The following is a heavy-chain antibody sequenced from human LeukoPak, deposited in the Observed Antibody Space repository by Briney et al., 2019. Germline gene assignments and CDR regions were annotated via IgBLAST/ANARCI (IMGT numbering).Heavy chain of an antibody. J-gene: IGHJ4*02. V-gene: IGHV4-59*12. D-gene: IGHD6-13*01. CDR1: GVSMSSYY. Sequence: SETLSLTCTVSGVSMSSYYWSWIRQPPGKGLEYIGYIYYTGSTYYNPSLKSRVTISVDTSKRQFSLRLSSVSAADTAVYYCARDATAGNFDYWGQGTLVTVSS. CDR2: IYYTGST. CDR3: ARDATAGNFDY.